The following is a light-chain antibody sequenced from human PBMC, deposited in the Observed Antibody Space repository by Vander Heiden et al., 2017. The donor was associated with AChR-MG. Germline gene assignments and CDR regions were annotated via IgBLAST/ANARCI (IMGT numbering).Light chain of an antibody. CDR2: AAS. CDR1: QSISSY. Sequence: DIQMTQSPSSLSASVGDRVTITCRASQSISSYLNWYQQKPGKAPKLLIYAASSLQSGVPSRFSGSGSGTDFTLTISSLQPEDFATYYCLQSDRTPPAFDHGTNVDIK. J-gene: IGKJ3*01. CDR3: LQSDRTPPA. V-gene: IGKV1-39*01.